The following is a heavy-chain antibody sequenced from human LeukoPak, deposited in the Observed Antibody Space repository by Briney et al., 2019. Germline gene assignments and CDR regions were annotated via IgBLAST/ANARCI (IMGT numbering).Heavy chain of an antibody. CDR2: IYYSGST. D-gene: IGHD4-11*01. V-gene: IGHV4-39*01. J-gene: IGHJ4*02. Sequence: PSETLSLTCTVSGGSISSSSYYWGWIRQPPGKGLGWIGSIYYSGSTYYNPSLKSRVTISVDTSKNQFSLKLSSVTAADTAVYYCARRMTTVTSTIGYYFDYWGQGTLVTVSS. CDR3: ARRMTTVTSTIGYYFDY. CDR1: GGSISSSSYY.